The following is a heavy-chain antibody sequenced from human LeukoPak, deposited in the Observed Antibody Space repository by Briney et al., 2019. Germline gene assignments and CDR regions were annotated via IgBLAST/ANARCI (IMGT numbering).Heavy chain of an antibody. J-gene: IGHJ5*02. D-gene: IGHD6-19*01. CDR3: AREGEQWLVANWFDP. CDR2: ISSSSSYI. V-gene: IGHV3-21*01. Sequence: PGGSLRLSCAASGFTFSSYSMNWVRQAPRKGLEWVSSISSSSSYIYYADSVKGRFTISRDNAKNSLYLQMNSLRAEDTAVYYCAREGEQWLVANWFDPWGQGTLVTVSS. CDR1: GFTFSSYS.